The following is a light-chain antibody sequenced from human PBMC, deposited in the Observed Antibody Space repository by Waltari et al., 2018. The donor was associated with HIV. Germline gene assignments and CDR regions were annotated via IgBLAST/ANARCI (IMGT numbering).Light chain of an antibody. CDR1: QRVSTN. V-gene: IGKV3-15*01. Sequence: EIVVTQFPAALSVSPGERASLSCIASQRVSTNLAWYHQVSGQAPRLLISDSSNRATGVPDRFSGSGSGTHFTLTISSLQSEDSGVYYCQSYSDWPRAFGLGTKVEV. CDR3: QSYSDWPRA. CDR2: DSS. J-gene: IGKJ1*01.